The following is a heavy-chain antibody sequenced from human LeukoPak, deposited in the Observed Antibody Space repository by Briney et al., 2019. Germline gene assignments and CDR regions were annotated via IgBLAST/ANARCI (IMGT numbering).Heavy chain of an antibody. J-gene: IGHJ6*03. CDR2: IILSFGTA. CDR3: ASGGHTIAARPSYDYYMDV. V-gene: IGHV1-69*05. D-gene: IGHD6-6*01. Sequence: SVKLSCKAAGAPFSSYAISWVRQAPAQGLEWRGGIILSFGTANFAQKFQGRVTITTDESTRTADMELSSLRSEGTAVYYCASGGHTIAARPSYDYYMDVWGKGPTVTVS. CDR1: GAPFSSYA.